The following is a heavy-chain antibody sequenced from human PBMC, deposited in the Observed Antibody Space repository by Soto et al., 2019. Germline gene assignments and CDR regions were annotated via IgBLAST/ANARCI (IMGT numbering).Heavy chain of an antibody. CDR1: GGSISSGGYS. CDR2: INHSGST. J-gene: IGHJ4*02. D-gene: IGHD2-8*02. CDR3: ARDKITGLFDY. Sequence: PSETLSLPCTVSGGSISSGGYSWSWIRQPPGKGLEWIGYINHSGSTNYNPSLKSRVTISVDTSKNQFSLKLTSVTAADTAVYYCARDKITGLFDYWGQGTLVTVSS. V-gene: IGHV4-30-2*01.